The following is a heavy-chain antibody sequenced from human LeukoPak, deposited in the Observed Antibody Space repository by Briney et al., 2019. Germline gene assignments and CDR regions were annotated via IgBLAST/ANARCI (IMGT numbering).Heavy chain of an antibody. CDR1: GYTFIGYY. CDR2: INPNSGGT. D-gene: IGHD2-2*01. V-gene: IGHV1-2*02. J-gene: IGHJ6*03. Sequence: GASVKVSCKASGYTFIGYYIHWVRQAPGQGLEWMGWINPNSGGTDFAQRFQGRVTMTRDTSISTVYMELSRLRSDDTAVYYCARDNSCISSRCGNSYMDVWGKGTTVTVSS. CDR3: ARDNSCISSRCGNSYMDV.